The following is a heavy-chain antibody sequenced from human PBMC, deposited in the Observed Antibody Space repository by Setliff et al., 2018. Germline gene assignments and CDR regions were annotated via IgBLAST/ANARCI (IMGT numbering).Heavy chain of an antibody. V-gene: IGHV4-59*12. CDR1: GGSIRSYY. Sequence: PSETLSLTCTVSGGSIRSYYWNWIRQPPGKGLEWIGYIYYSGSTNYNPSLKSRVTISIDKSNNQFSLKLTSMTAADTAVYYCARGLGPWDPVDFWGQGTLVTVSS. CDR3: ARGLGPWDPVDF. J-gene: IGHJ4*02. CDR2: IYYSGST. D-gene: IGHD1-26*01.